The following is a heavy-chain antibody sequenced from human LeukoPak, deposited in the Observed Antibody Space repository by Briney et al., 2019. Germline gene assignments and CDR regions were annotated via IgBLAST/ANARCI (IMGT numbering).Heavy chain of an antibody. CDR2: FSGSGDRT. V-gene: IGHV3-23*01. Sequence: GGSLRLSCSAAGFTFKSYPMHWVRQAPGKGLEWVSAFSGSGDRTYYADSVKGRFTISRDNSKNTLYVQMSSLRDEDTAVYYCAKGALLIQEYFQHWGQGTLVTVSS. J-gene: IGHJ1*01. D-gene: IGHD5-18*01. CDR3: AKGALLIQEYFQH. CDR1: GFTFKSYP.